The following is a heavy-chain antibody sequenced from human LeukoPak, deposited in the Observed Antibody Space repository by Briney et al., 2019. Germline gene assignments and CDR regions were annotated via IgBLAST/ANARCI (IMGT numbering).Heavy chain of an antibody. CDR1: GYTFTNYG. V-gene: IGHV1-18*01. D-gene: IGHD4-17*01. Sequence: ASVKVSCKASGYTFTNYGITWVRQAPGQGLEWMGWVSPYNGNTNYPRKLQGRVTMTTDTSTSTAYMELRSLRSDDTALYYCATEGGWQPTDYGDHVYWGQGTLVTVSS. J-gene: IGHJ4*02. CDR3: ATEGGWQPTDYGDHVY. CDR2: VSPYNGNT.